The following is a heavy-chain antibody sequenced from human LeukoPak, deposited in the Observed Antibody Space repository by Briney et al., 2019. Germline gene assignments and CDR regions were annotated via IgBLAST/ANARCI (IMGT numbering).Heavy chain of an antibody. CDR3: ARGPRSSRSPDY. CDR1: GGSFSGYY. V-gene: IGHV4-34*01. J-gene: IGHJ4*02. CDR2: INQSGST. Sequence: SETLSLTCAVYGGSFSGYYCSWIRQPPGKGLEWIGEINQSGSTNYNPSLKSRVTISVDTCNNQFSLKLSSVTGADTAVYYCARGPRSSRSPDYWGQGTMVTVSS. D-gene: IGHD6-6*01.